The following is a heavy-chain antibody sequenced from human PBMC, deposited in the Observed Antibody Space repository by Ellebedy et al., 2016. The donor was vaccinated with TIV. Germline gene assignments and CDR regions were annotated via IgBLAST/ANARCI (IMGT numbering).Heavy chain of an antibody. D-gene: IGHD3-22*01. CDR1: GGSFSGYY. Sequence: SETLSLTXAVYGGSFSGYYWSWIRQPPGKGLEWIGEINHSGSTNYNPSLKSRVTISVDTSKNQFSLKLSSVTAADTAVYYCASSSGPRGFFAYWGQGTLVTVSS. CDR3: ASSSGPRGFFAY. CDR2: INHSGST. J-gene: IGHJ4*02. V-gene: IGHV4-34*01.